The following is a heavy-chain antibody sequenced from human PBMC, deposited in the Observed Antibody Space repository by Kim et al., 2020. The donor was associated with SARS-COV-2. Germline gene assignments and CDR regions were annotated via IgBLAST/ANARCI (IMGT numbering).Heavy chain of an antibody. Sequence: GGSLRLSCAASGFSVSSDYMSWVRQAPGKGLEWVSVIYSDAGGSFTYYADSVKGRFTVSRDISNNTLHLQMNSLRAEDTAVYYCAKDRVNYDVLTGYYDDGMDVWGQGTTVTVSS. CDR3: AKDRVNYDVLTGYYDDGMDV. CDR2: IYSDAGGSFT. V-gene: IGHV3-66*01. D-gene: IGHD3-9*01. CDR1: GFSVSSDY. J-gene: IGHJ6*02.